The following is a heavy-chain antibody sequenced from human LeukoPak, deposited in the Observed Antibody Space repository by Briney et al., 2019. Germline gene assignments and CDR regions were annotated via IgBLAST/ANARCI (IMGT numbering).Heavy chain of an antibody. CDR3: AKDFGYSYGYDY. Sequence: GGPLRLSCAASGFTFNSYAMSWVRQAPGKGPEWVSAISGSGGSTYYADSVKGRFTISRDNSKNTLYLQMNSLRAEDTAVYYCAKDFGYSYGYDYWGQGTLVTVSS. CDR1: GFTFNSYA. D-gene: IGHD5-18*01. V-gene: IGHV3-23*01. CDR2: ISGSGGST. J-gene: IGHJ4*02.